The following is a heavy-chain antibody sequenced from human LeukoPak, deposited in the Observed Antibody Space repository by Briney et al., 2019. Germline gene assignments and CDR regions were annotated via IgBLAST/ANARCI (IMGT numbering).Heavy chain of an antibody. D-gene: IGHD1-26*01. CDR1: GYTLTSYY. Sequence: ASVKVSCKVSGYTLTSYYMHWVRQAPGQGLEWMGIINPSGGSTSSAQKFQGRVTMTRDTSTSTVYMELSSLRSEDTAVYYCAGEWVSGYYYGMDVWGQGTTVTVSS. J-gene: IGHJ6*02. CDR2: INPSGGST. V-gene: IGHV1-46*01. CDR3: AGEWVSGYYYGMDV.